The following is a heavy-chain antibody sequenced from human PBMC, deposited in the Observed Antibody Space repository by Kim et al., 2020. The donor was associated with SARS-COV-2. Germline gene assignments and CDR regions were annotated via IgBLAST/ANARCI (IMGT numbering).Heavy chain of an antibody. CDR3: ARGAMVREYYYYYAMDV. D-gene: IGHD3-10*01. CDR1: GFTFSSYA. CDR2: ISYDGSNK. V-gene: IGHV3-30-3*01. J-gene: IGHJ6*02. Sequence: GGSLRLSCAASGFTFSSYAMHWVRQAPGKGLEWVAVISYDGSNKYYADSVKGRFTISRDNSKNTLYLQMNSLRAEDTAVYYCARGAMVREYYYYYAMDVWGQGTTVTVSS.